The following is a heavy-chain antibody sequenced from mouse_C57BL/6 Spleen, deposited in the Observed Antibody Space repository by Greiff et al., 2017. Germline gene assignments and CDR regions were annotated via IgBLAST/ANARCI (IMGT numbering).Heavy chain of an antibody. CDR1: GFSLTSYG. Sequence: QVQLKESGPGLVAPSQSLSITCTVSGFSLTSYGVSWVRQPPGKGLEWLGVLWGDGSTNYHTALISRLSISKDNSKSQVFLKLNRLQTDDTATYYCAKRGVTTWNWYFDVWGTGTTGTVSS. CDR3: AKRGVTTWNWYFDV. CDR2: LWGDGST. J-gene: IGHJ1*03. D-gene: IGHD2-2*01. V-gene: IGHV2-3*01.